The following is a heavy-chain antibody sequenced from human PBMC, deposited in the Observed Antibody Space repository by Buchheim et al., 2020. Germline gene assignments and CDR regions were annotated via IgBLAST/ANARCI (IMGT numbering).Heavy chain of an antibody. V-gene: IGHV1-3*01. D-gene: IGHD3-22*01. CDR3: ARGRNYDSSSYYPQQNDAYSI. CDR1: GYTLTSFA. CDR2: INAGNGNT. Sequence: QVQLVQSGAEVKKPGASVKVSCKASGYTLTSFALHWLRQAPGQRLEWMGWINAGNGNTKYSQKFQGRVTITRETSASPAYMELSSLISEDTAVYYCARGRNYDSSSYYPQQNDAYSIWGQGT. J-gene: IGHJ3*02.